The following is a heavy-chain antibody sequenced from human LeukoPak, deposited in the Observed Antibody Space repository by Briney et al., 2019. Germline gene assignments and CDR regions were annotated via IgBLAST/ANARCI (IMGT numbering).Heavy chain of an antibody. D-gene: IGHD1-26*01. CDR2: IYYSGST. J-gene: IGHJ4*02. V-gene: IGHV4-39*07. Sequence: SETLSLTCSVSGGSVSGTNYYWAWVRQPPEKGLEWIGTIYYSGSTYYNVSLKSRVTISVDTSKNQFSLNLNSVTAADTAVYYCARLRSPGDFDYWGQGTLVTVSS. CDR1: GGSVSGTNYY. CDR3: ARLRSPGDFDY.